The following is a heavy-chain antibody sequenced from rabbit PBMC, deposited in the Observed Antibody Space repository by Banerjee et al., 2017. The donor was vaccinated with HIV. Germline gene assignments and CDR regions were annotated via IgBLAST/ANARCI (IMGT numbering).Heavy chain of an antibody. CDR1: GFSFSSGYW. J-gene: IGHJ4*01. CDR3: ARSDYSGSTYGPFNL. CDR2: IYTGSGST. D-gene: IGHD8-1*01. V-gene: IGHV1S40*01. Sequence: QSLEESGGDLVKPGASLTLTCKASGFSFSSGYWACWVRQAPGKGLEWIGCIYTGSGSTWYASWAKGRFTISKTSSTTVTLQMTSLTAADTATYFCARSDYSGSTYGPFNLWGPGTLGHRL.